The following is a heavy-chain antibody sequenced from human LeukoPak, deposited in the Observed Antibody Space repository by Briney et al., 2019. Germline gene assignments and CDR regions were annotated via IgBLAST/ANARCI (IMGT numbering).Heavy chain of an antibody. CDR2: IYYSGST. CDR3: ARDNYYDSSGYSGYDY. D-gene: IGHD3-22*01. V-gene: IGHV4-59*01. J-gene: IGHJ4*02. CDR1: GGSISSYY. Sequence: NPSETLSLTCTVSGGSISSYYWSWIRQPPGKGLEWIGYIYYSGSTNYNPSLKSRVTISVDTSKNQFSLKLSSVTAADTAVYYCARDNYYDSSGYSGYDYWGQGTLVTVSS.